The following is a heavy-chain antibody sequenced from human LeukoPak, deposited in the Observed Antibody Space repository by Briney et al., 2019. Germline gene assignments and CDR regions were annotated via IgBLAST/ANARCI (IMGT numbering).Heavy chain of an antibody. D-gene: IGHD1-7*01. J-gene: IGHJ3*02. Sequence: GGSLRLSCAASGFTFSSYVMHWVRQAPGKGLEWVAAISNDGRNEGYGGSVRGRFTISRDQSKNTLNLQMNSLRPEDTAMYYCAKDEGTIWNYKNEAFDIWGQGTMVTVSS. CDR1: GFTFSSYV. V-gene: IGHV3-30*01. CDR3: AKDEGTIWNYKNEAFDI. CDR2: ISNDGRNE.